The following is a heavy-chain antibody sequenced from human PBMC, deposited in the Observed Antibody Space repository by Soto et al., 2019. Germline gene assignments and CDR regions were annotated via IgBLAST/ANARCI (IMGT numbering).Heavy chain of an antibody. Sequence: QVQLQESGPGLVKPSETLSLTCTVSGGSISSYYWSWIRQPPGKGLQWIGYIYYSGSTSYNPSLQSRVSISVDTSTNQFSLRLSSVTAADTAVYYCASKLQGNGYDYYMDVWGKGTTVTVSS. D-gene: IGHD2-8*01. V-gene: IGHV4-59*08. CDR3: ASKLQGNGYDYYMDV. CDR2: IYYSGST. J-gene: IGHJ6*03. CDR1: GGSISSYY.